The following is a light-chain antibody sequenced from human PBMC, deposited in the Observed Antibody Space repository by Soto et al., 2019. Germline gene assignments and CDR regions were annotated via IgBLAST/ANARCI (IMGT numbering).Light chain of an antibody. V-gene: IGLV1-36*01. CDR1: SSNIGNNG. Sequence: QSVLTQPPSVSAAPRQRVTISCSGSSSNIGNNGVSWYQQVPGKAPKLLIYYDDLKPSGVSDRFSGSKSGTSASLAISGLQSEDEAEYYCAAWDDSLNGWVFGGGTKLTVL. CDR2: YDD. J-gene: IGLJ3*02. CDR3: AAWDDSLNGWV.